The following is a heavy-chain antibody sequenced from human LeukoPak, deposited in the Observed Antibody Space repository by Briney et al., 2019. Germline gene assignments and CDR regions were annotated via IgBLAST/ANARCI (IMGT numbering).Heavy chain of an antibody. J-gene: IGHJ5*02. CDR2: ISAYNGNT. V-gene: IGHV1-18*01. Sequence: GASVKVSCKASGYTFTSYGISWVRQAPGQGLEWMGWISAYNGNTNYAQKLQGRVTMTTDTSTSTAYMELRSLRSDDTVVYYCARVPMVRGVMENWFDPWGQGTLVTVSS. CDR3: ARVPMVRGVMENWFDP. CDR1: GYTFTSYG. D-gene: IGHD3-10*01.